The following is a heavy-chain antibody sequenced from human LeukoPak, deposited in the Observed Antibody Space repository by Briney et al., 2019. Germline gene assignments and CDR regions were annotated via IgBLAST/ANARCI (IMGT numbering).Heavy chain of an antibody. V-gene: IGHV3-23*01. J-gene: IGHJ4*02. CDR2: MSGRDGRT. CDR3: AKGYYGSGSYPTLDN. Sequence: GGSLRLSCAASGFTFSSFAMSWVRQAPGKGLEGVSAMSGRDGRTYYADSVKGRFTISRDNSKNTLSLQMNSLRAEDTAVYYCAKGYYGSGSYPTLDNWGQGTLVTVSS. D-gene: IGHD3-10*01. CDR1: GFTFSSFA.